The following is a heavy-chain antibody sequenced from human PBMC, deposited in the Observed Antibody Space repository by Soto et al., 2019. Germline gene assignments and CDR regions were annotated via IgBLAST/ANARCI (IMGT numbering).Heavy chain of an antibody. J-gene: IGHJ3*02. Sequence: GGSLRLSCAASGFTFSDHYMDWVRQAPGKGLEWVGRTRNKANSYTTEYAASVKGRFTISRDDSKNSLYLQMNSLKTEDTAVYYCARGYSSSSEAFDIWGQGTMVTVSS. D-gene: IGHD6-6*01. V-gene: IGHV3-72*01. CDR2: TRNKANSYTT. CDR3: ARGYSSSSEAFDI. CDR1: GFTFSDHY.